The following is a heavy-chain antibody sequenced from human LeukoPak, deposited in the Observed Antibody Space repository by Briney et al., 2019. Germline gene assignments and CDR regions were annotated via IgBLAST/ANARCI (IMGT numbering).Heavy chain of an antibody. CDR1: GYTFTSYA. J-gene: IGHJ4*02. Sequence: ASVKVSCKASGYTFTSYAMHWVRQAPGQRPEWMGWINGANGNTEYSPELQGRVTISRDTSASTAYMELNRLTSDDTAVYYCAREGGSIVGATSTTGYWGQGTLVTVSS. CDR2: INGANGNT. V-gene: IGHV1-3*01. CDR3: AREGGSIVGATSTTGY. D-gene: IGHD1-26*01.